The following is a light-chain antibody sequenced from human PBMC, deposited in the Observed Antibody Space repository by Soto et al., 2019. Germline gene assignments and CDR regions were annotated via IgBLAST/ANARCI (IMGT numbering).Light chain of an antibody. J-gene: IGKJ1*01. V-gene: IGKV3-15*01. CDR2: GAS. Sequence: EIVMTQSPATLSVSPGERATLSCRASQSVRSNLAWYQQKPGQSPRLLIYGASTRATGIPARFSGSGSGTQFTLTISSLQSEDFAVYYCQEYNNWPPAWTVGQGTKVDIK. CDR1: QSVRSN. CDR3: QEYNNWPPAWT.